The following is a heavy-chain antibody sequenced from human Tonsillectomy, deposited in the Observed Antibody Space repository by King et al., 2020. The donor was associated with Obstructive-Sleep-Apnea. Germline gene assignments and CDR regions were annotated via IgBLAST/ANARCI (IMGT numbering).Heavy chain of an antibody. CDR3: TREMGELLGFDF. J-gene: IGHJ4*02. Sequence: QLQESGPGLVKPSETLSLTCAVSGYSITSGYYWGWIRQPPGKGLEWIASIYHTGNPYYNPSLKSPVIMSVDTSKNQFSLKLTSVTAADTAVYYCTREMGELLGFDFWGQGTLVTVSS. CDR2: IYHTGNP. CDR1: GYSITSGYY. D-gene: IGHD1-7*01. V-gene: IGHV4-38-2*02.